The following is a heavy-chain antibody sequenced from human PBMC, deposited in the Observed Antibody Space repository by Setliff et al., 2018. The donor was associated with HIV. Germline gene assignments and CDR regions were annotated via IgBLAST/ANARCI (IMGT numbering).Heavy chain of an antibody. D-gene: IGHD6-13*01. CDR2: IIPAFGTA. V-gene: IGHV1-69*05. Sequence: ASVKVSCKASGGTFSASGFSWVRQAPGQGLEWMGGIIPAFGTADYAQTFKDRVTMTKDTSTATVNMELRSLTSDDTAVYYCARGGIAAADKRDINFWGQGTMVTVSS. CDR3: ARGGIAAADKRDINF. J-gene: IGHJ3*01. CDR1: GGTFSASG.